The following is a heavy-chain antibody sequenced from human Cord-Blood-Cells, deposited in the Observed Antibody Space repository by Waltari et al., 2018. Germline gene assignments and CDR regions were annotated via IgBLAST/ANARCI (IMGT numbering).Heavy chain of an antibody. V-gene: IGHV4-39*07. J-gene: IGHJ4*02. D-gene: IGHD3-10*01. Sequence: QLQLQESVPGLVKPSETLSLTCTGSGGSISSSSSYWGWIRQPPGKGLEWIGSIYYSGSTYYNPSLKSRVTISVDTSKNQFSLKLSSVTAADTAVYYCARHGGYFDYWGQGTLVTVSS. CDR3: ARHGGYFDY. CDR1: GGSISSSSSY. CDR2: IYYSGST.